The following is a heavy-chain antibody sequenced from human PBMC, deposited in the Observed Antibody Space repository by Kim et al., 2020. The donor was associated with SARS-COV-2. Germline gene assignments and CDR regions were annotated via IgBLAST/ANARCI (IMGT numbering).Heavy chain of an antibody. D-gene: IGHD6-19*01. CDR2: ISSSGSTI. V-gene: IGHV3-48*03. CDR3: ARDSFIAVAGYALYYYGMDV. Sequence: GGSLRLSCAASGFTFSSYEMNWVRQAPGKGLEWVSYISSSGSTIYYADSVKGRFTISRDNAKNSLYLQMNSLRAEDTAVYYCARDSFIAVAGYALYYYGMDVWGQGTTVTVSS. J-gene: IGHJ6*02. CDR1: GFTFSSYE.